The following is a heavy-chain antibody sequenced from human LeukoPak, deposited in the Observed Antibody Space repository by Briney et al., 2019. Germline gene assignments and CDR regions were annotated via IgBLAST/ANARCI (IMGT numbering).Heavy chain of an antibody. J-gene: IGHJ4*02. D-gene: IGHD3-10*01. CDR3: ARVLRYYGSGNYHPEASDS. CDR1: GYSISSGYL. V-gene: IGHV4-38-2*02. Sequence: SETLSLTCTVSGYSISSGYLWGWIRQPPGKGLEWIGSIYHSGSTYYNPSLKSRVTILIATSKNQFSLKLSSVTAADTAVYYCARVLRYYGSGNYHPEASDSWGQGTLVTVSS. CDR2: IYHSGST.